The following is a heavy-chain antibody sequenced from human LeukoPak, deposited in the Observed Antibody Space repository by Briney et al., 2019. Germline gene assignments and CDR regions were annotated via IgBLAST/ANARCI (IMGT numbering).Heavy chain of an antibody. D-gene: IGHD6-13*01. CDR3: ATSIAAKAAFDI. CDR2: ISSSSSYI. V-gene: IGHV3-21*01. Sequence: GGSLRFSCAASGFTFSSYSMNWVRQAPGKGLEWVSSISSSSSYIYYADSVKGRFTISRDNAKNSLYLQMNSLRAEDTAVYYCATSIAAKAAFDIWGQGTMVTVSS. CDR1: GFTFSSYS. J-gene: IGHJ3*02.